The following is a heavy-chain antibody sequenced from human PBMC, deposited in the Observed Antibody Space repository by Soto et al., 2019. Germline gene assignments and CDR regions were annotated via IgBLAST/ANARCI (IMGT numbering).Heavy chain of an antibody. V-gene: IGHV3-30-3*01. Sequence: ESGGGVVQPGRSLRLSCAASGFTFSSYAMHCVRQAPGKGLEWVAVISYEGSNKYYADSGKGRFTISRDNSKNTLYLQMNSLRAEDTAVYYCARDLAGFDIWGQGPMVTVSS. CDR3: ARDLAGFDI. D-gene: IGHD6-13*01. CDR1: GFTFSSYA. CDR2: ISYEGSNK. J-gene: IGHJ3*02.